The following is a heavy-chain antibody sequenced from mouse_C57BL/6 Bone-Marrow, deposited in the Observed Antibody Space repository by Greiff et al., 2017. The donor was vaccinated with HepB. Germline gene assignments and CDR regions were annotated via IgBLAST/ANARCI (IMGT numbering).Heavy chain of an antibody. D-gene: IGHD2-4*01. Sequence: EVQLQESGEGLVKPGGSLKLSCAASGFTFSSYAMSWVRQTPEKRLEWVAYISSGGDYIYYADTVKGRFTISRDNARNTLYLQMSSLKSEDTAMYYCTRDLIYYDYPYAMDYWGQGTSVTVSS. CDR1: GFTFSSYA. CDR3: TRDLIYYDYPYAMDY. V-gene: IGHV5-9-1*02. CDR2: ISSGGDYI. J-gene: IGHJ4*01.